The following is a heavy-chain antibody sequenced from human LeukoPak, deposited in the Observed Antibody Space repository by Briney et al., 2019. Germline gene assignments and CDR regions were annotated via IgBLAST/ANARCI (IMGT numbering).Heavy chain of an antibody. CDR3: ARGQSADMVRGVNNWFDP. J-gene: IGHJ5*02. V-gene: IGHV4-34*01. CDR1: GGSFSGYY. Sequence: PSETLSLTCAVYGGSFSGYYWSWIRQPPGKGLEWIGEINHSRSTNYNPSLKSRVTISVDTSKNQFSLKLSSVTAADTAVYYCARGQSADMVRGVNNWFDPWGQGTLVTVSS. D-gene: IGHD3-10*01. CDR2: INHSRST.